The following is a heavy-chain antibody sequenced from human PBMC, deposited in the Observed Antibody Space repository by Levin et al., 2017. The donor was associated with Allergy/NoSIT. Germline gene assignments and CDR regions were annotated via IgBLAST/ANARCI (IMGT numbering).Heavy chain of an antibody. CDR2: ISWDGGST. CDR1: GFTFDDYT. J-gene: IGHJ4*02. Sequence: GGSLRLSCAASGFTFDDYTMHWVRQAPGKGLEWVSLISWDGGSTYYADSVKGRFTISRDNSKNSLYLQMNSLRTEDTALYYCAKDILGGPYRIAVAGLDYWGQGTLVTVSS. D-gene: IGHD6-19*01. V-gene: IGHV3-43*01. CDR3: AKDILGGPYRIAVAGLDY.